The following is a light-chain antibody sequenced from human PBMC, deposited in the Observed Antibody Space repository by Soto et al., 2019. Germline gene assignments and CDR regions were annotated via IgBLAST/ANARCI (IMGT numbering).Light chain of an antibody. CDR3: QQANSFPYT. J-gene: IGKJ2*01. CDR2: AAS. V-gene: IGKV1-12*02. CDR1: QGSSSW. Sequence: DIQMTQSPSSVSASVGDRVSITCRVSQGSSSWLAGYQQKPGKAPNLLIYAASSLQSGVPSRFSGSGSGTDFNLTTSSLQSEDSATYYCQQANSFPYTFDQGTQLEVK.